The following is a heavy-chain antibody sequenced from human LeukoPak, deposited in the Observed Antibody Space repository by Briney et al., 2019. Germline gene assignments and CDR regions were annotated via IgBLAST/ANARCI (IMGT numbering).Heavy chain of an antibody. CDR1: GHTLTELA. CDR2: FDPDEDKT. D-gene: IGHD3-22*01. Sequence: ASVTVPCKVSGHTLTELAIHWVRQAPGQGLEWMGGFDPDEDKTIYAQKFLGRVTMTEDTTTDTAYMELSSLESEDTAVYYCATQSNGYHYYWGQGTPVTVST. J-gene: IGHJ4*02. V-gene: IGHV1-24*01. CDR3: ATQSNGYHYY.